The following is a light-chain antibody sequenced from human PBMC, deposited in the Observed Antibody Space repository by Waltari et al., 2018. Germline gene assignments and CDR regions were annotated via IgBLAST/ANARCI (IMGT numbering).Light chain of an antibody. CDR1: QSISNW. CDR3: QQYNTYPT. CDR2: KAS. Sequence: DIQMTQSPSTLSASVGDRLTITCRSSQSISNWLAWYQQKPGTASNLVIYKASSLGRGVPSRFSGSGSTTEFTLTISRLQPDDLGTYYCQQYNTYPTFGQGTKLEIK. J-gene: IGKJ2*01. V-gene: IGKV1-5*03.